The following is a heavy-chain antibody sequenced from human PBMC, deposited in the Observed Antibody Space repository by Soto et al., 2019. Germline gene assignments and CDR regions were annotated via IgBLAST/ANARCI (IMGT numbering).Heavy chain of an antibody. D-gene: IGHD3-3*01. V-gene: IGHV4-30-2*01. CDR3: AREAVSTTIFGVVNSGRFDP. Sequence: SETLSLTCAVSGGSISSGGYSWSWIRQPPGKGLEWIGYIYHSGSTYSNPSLKSRVTISVDRSKNQFSLKLSSVTAADTAVYYCAREAVSTTIFGVVNSGRFDPWGQGTLVTVSS. J-gene: IGHJ5*02. CDR1: GGSISSGGYS. CDR2: IYHSGST.